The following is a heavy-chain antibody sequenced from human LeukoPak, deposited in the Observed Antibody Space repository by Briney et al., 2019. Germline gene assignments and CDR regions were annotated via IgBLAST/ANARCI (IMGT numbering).Heavy chain of an antibody. Sequence: GGSLRLSCAASGFTFSSYGMHWVRQAPGKGLEWVAVISYDGSNKYYADSVKGRSTISRDNSKNTLYLQMNSLRAEDTALYYCAKEGEIAVAGSLDYWGQGTLVTVSS. CDR3: AKEGEIAVAGSLDY. CDR1: GFTFSSYG. J-gene: IGHJ4*02. D-gene: IGHD6-19*01. V-gene: IGHV3-30*18. CDR2: ISYDGSNK.